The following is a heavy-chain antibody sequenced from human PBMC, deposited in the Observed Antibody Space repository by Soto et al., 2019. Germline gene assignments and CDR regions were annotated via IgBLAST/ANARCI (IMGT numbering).Heavy chain of an antibody. J-gene: IGHJ4*02. D-gene: IGHD1-1*01. V-gene: IGHV3-21*01. CDR3: ARDHNWSSDY. CDR1: GFTFRSYS. Sequence: EVQLAESGGGLVKPGGSLRLSCAASGFTFRSYSMNWVRQAPGKGLEWVSSISSSGTYIYYADSVKGRFTISRDNAKNSLYLQMNTLRAEDTAVYYCARDHNWSSDYWGQGTLVTVSS. CDR2: ISSSGTYI.